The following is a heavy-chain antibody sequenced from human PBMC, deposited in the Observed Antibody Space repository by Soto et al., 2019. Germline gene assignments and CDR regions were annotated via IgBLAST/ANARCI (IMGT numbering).Heavy chain of an antibody. CDR2: ISHDGTSR. Sequence: QVRLVESGGGVVQPGRSLRRSCAASGFTFNIYAMHWVRQAPGKGLEWVAVISHDGTSRYYADSVKGRVTISRDNSKSMVFVQMNSLGVEDTAVYYCVRSSGVPTPDFAYWGQGTLVTVSS. CDR3: VRSSGVPTPDFAY. CDR1: GFTFNIYA. V-gene: IGHV3-30-3*01. D-gene: IGHD3-10*01. J-gene: IGHJ4*02.